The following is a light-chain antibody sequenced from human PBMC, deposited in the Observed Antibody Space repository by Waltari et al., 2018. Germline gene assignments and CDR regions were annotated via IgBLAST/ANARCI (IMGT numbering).Light chain of an antibody. CDR2: RAS. CDR3: QHYNSYPLT. Sequence: DIQLTQSPSTLPASVGDRVTITCRASQSVRNWLAWYQQKPGKAPKLLIYRASILESGVPSRFSGSGSGTEFTLTISSLQPEDCATYFCQHYNSYPLTFGGGTKVDI. J-gene: IGKJ4*01. CDR1: QSVRNW. V-gene: IGKV1-5*03.